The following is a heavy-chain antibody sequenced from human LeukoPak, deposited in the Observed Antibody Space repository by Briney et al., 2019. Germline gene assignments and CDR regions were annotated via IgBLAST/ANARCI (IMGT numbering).Heavy chain of an antibody. J-gene: IGHJ4*02. CDR3: ARGPTYSSGAYFDY. V-gene: IGHV4-4*07. CDR1: GGSISSHY. CDR2: IYNSGST. D-gene: IGHD6-19*01. Sequence: SETLSLTCTVSGGSISSHYWSWIRQPAGKGLEWIGRIYNSGSTNYNPSLKSRVTMSVGTSKNQFSLNLNSVIAADTALYYCARGPTYSSGAYFDYWGQGILVTVSS.